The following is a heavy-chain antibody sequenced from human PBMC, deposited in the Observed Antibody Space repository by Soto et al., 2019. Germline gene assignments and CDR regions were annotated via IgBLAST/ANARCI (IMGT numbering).Heavy chain of an antibody. CDR2: IIPIFTTT. J-gene: IGHJ3*02. V-gene: IGHV1-69*12. D-gene: IGHD6-13*01. CDR1: GGTFSNHA. CDR3: AREVAADGTFREDVFDI. Sequence: QVHLVQSGAGVKKPGSSVKVSCKASGGTFSNHAINWVRQAPGQGLEWMGRIIPIFTTTNYAQKFQGRVTITADESTITAYMELSSLKHDDTAVYYCAREVAADGTFREDVFDIWGQGTLVTVSS.